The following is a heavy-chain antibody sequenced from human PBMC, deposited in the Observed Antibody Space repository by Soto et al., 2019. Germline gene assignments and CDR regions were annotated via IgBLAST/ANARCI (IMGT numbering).Heavy chain of an antibody. J-gene: IGHJ6*02. Sequence: SQTLSLTCAISGDSVSSNSAAWNWIRQSPSRGLEWLGRTYYRSKWYNDYAVSVKSRITINPDTSKNQFSLQLNSVTPEDTAVYYCARVNYDFWSGYYFGMEVWGQGTTVTVSS. CDR3: ARVNYDFWSGYYFGMEV. CDR1: GDSVSSNSAA. CDR2: TYYRSKWYN. D-gene: IGHD3-3*01. V-gene: IGHV6-1*01.